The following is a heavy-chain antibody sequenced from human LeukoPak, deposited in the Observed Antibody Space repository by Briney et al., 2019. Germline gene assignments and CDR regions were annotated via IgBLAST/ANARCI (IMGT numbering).Heavy chain of an antibody. Sequence: SETLSLTCTVSGGSISSSSYYWGWIRQPPGKGLEWIGSIYYSGSTYYNPSLKSRVTISVDTSKNQFSLKLSSVTAADTAVYYCARTMVPSGFDYWGQGTLATVSS. CDR3: ARTMVPSGFDY. CDR1: GGSISSSSYY. D-gene: IGHD3-10*01. CDR2: IYYSGST. V-gene: IGHV4-39*07. J-gene: IGHJ4*02.